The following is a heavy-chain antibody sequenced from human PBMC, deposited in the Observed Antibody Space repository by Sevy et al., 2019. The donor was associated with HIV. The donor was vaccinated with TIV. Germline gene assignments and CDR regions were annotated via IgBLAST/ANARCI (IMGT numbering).Heavy chain of an antibody. CDR3: ARTRYYYASGTTSHYYYYMDV. CDR2: IKQDGTEK. D-gene: IGHD3-10*01. V-gene: IGHV3-7*01. CDR1: GFTFSSYW. J-gene: IGHJ6*03. Sequence: GGSLRLSCAASGFTFSSYWMSWVRQAPGEGLEWVANIKQDGTEKYYVDSVEGRFTISRDNAKNSLYLQMNSLRAEDTAVYYCARTRYYYASGTTSHYYYYMDVWGKGTTVTVSS.